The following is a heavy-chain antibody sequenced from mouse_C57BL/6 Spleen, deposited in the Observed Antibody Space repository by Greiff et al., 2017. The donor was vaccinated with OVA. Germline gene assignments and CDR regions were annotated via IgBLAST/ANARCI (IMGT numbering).Heavy chain of an antibody. J-gene: IGHJ2*01. Sequence: VQLQQSGPELVKPGASVKISCKASGYTFTDYYMNWVKQSHGKSLEWIGDINPNNGGTSYNQKFKGKATLTVDKSSSTAYMELRSLTSEDSAVYYCARRRNLDYWGQGTTLTVSS. CDR2: INPNNGGT. V-gene: IGHV1-26*01. CDR1: GYTFTDYY. CDR3: ARRRNLDY.